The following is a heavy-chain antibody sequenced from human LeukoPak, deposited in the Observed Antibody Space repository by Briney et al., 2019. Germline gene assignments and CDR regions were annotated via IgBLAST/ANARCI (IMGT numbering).Heavy chain of an antibody. Sequence: GGSLRLSCAASGFTFSDYYMSWIRQTPGKGLEWVSYISSSGSTIYYADSVKGRFTISRDNAKNSLYLQMNSLRAEDTAVYYCARDHGSGINYYYGMDVWGQGTTVTVSS. CDR2: ISSSGSTI. V-gene: IGHV3-11*01. J-gene: IGHJ6*02. CDR3: ARDHGSGINYYYGMDV. D-gene: IGHD3-10*01. CDR1: GFTFSDYY.